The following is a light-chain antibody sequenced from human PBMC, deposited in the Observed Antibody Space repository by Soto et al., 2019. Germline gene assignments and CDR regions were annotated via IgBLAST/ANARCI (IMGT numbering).Light chain of an antibody. J-gene: IGKJ5*01. CDR3: QQYGSSPVT. CDR2: GAS. V-gene: IGKV3-20*01. CDR1: QSVSSTY. Sequence: EIVLTQSPGTLSLSPGERATLSCRASQSVSSTYLAWYQQKPGKPPRLLIYGASSMATGIPDSFSGSGSVTDFTLTITRLESEDFVVYYCQQYGSSPVTFGQGTRLDIK.